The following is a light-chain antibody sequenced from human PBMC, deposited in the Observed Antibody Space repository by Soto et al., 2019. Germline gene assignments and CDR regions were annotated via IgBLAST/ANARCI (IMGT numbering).Light chain of an antibody. CDR3: EAWDVTLNGLYV. CDR1: SSNIGSSS. Sequence: QSVLTQPPSASGTPGQRVTISCSGSSSNIGSSSVNWYQQLPGTAPKLLIYNNNQWPSGVPDRFSGSKSGTSASLAISGLQSEDEADYYCEAWDVTLNGLYVFGNGTKVTVL. V-gene: IGLV1-44*01. J-gene: IGLJ1*01. CDR2: NNN.